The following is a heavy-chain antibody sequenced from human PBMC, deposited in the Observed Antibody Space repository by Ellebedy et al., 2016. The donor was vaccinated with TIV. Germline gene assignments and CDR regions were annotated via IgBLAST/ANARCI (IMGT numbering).Heavy chain of an antibody. CDR2: TIPILGVV. CDR3: ERSGYYDSSAVGVY. D-gene: IGHD3-22*01. V-gene: IGHV1-69*10. CDR1: GGTFNNYA. J-gene: IGHJ4*02. Sequence: SVQVSCXASGGTFNNYAISWVRQAPGQGLEWMGGTIPILGVVNYAQKFQGRVTITADESTSTVYMDLSSLISEDTAVYYCERSGYYDSSAVGVYWGQGTLVTVSS.